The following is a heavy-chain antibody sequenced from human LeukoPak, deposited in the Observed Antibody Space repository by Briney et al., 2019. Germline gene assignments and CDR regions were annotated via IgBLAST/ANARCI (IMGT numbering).Heavy chain of an antibody. CDR3: ASSFWSGSLYYFDY. CDR1: GGSISSYY. CDR2: IYYSGST. J-gene: IGHJ4*02. V-gene: IGHV4-59*08. Sequence: SETLSLTCTVSGGSISSYYWSWIRQPPGKGLEWIGYIYYSGSTNYSPSLKSRVTISVDTSKNQFSLKLSSVTAADTAVYYCASSFWSGSLYYFDYWGQGTLVTVSS. D-gene: IGHD3-3*01.